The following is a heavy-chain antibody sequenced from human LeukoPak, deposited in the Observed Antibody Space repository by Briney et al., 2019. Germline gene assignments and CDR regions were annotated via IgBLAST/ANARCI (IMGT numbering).Heavy chain of an antibody. V-gene: IGHV3-74*01. CDR2: INSDGSST. D-gene: IGHD4-17*01. Sequence: GGSLRPSCAASGFTFSSYWMHWVRQAPGKGLVWVSRINSDGSSTSYADSVKGRFTISRDNAKNTLYLQMNSLRAEDTAVYYCARGDYGDYSLYFQHWGQGTLVTVSS. CDR3: ARGDYGDYSLYFQH. J-gene: IGHJ1*01. CDR1: GFTFSSYW.